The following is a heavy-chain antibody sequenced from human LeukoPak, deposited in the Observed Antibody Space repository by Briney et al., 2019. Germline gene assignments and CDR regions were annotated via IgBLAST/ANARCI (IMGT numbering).Heavy chain of an antibody. CDR2: IYHSGST. Sequence: PSETLSLTCAVSGYSISSGYYWGWIRQPPGKGLEWIGSIYHSGSTYYNPSLKSRVTTSVDTSKNQFSLKLSSVTAADTAVYYCASRYYNSSGYYQFDYWGQGTLVTVSS. V-gene: IGHV4-38-2*01. D-gene: IGHD3-22*01. CDR1: GYSISSGYY. J-gene: IGHJ4*02. CDR3: ASRYYNSSGYYQFDY.